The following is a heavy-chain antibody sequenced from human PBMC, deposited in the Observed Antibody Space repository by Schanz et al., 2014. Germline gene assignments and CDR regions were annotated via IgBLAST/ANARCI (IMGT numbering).Heavy chain of an antibody. CDR2: TSHDGNNN. D-gene: IGHD2-8*02. Sequence: QVHLVQSGGGVVQPGRSLRLSCAASGLTFSDYPMHWVRQPPAKGLEWVAITSHDGNNNYYADSVKGRFTISRDNSGNPLYLQVPSLRPGDTAVYYCARAKRVVFTGAVRPAGFDSWGQGTLVTGSS. V-gene: IGHV3-30*04. CDR3: ARAKRVVFTGAVRPAGFDS. CDR1: GLTFSDYP. J-gene: IGHJ4*02.